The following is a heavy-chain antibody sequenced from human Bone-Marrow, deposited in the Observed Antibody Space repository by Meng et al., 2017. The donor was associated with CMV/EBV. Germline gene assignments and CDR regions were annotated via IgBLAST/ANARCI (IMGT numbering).Heavy chain of an antibody. V-gene: IGHV3-30*02. D-gene: IGHD3-10*01. CDR1: GFTFSSYG. Sequence: GESLKISCAASGFTFSSYGMHWVRQAPGKGLEWVAFIRYDGSNKYYADSVKGRLTISRDNSKNTLYLQMNSLRAEDTAVYYCAKAPPLVWYGMDVWGQGTTVTVSS. J-gene: IGHJ6*02. CDR2: IRYDGSNK. CDR3: AKAPPLVWYGMDV.